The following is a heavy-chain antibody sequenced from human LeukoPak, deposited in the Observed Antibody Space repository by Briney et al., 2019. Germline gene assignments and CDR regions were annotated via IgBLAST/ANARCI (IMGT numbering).Heavy chain of an antibody. CDR3: AKVGHTVVPAAISFYYYYMDV. Sequence: GGSLRLSCAASGFTFSSYAMSWVCQAPGKGLEWVSAISGSGGSTYYADSVKGRFTISRDNSKNTLYLQMNSLRAEDTAVYYCAKVGHTVVPAAISFYYYYMDVWGKGTTVTVSS. V-gene: IGHV3-23*01. CDR1: GFTFSSYA. CDR2: ISGSGGST. J-gene: IGHJ6*03. D-gene: IGHD2-2*02.